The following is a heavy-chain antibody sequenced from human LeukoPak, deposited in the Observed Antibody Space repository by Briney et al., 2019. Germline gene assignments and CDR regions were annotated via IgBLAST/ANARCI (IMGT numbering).Heavy chain of an antibody. V-gene: IGHV3-7*01. CDR3: ARLNPASYDILTGYSY. CDR1: GFTFSNWW. J-gene: IGHJ4*02. Sequence: GGSLRLSCAASGFTFSNWWMTWVRLAPGKGLEWVANIKEDGSEKSYVDSVKGRFTISRDNAKNSLYLQMNSLRAEDTAVYYCARLNPASYDILTGYSYWGQGTLVTVSS. CDR2: IKEDGSEK. D-gene: IGHD3-9*01.